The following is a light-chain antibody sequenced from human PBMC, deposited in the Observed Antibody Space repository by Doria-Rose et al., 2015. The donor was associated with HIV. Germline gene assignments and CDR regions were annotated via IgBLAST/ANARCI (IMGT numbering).Light chain of an antibody. V-gene: IGLV2-23*02. CDR2: EVN. CDR1: SNDVGIYNL. CDR3: CSCAGTPLV. Sequence: SLSGSPGQSITLSCTGTSNDVGIYNLVSWYQQHPGKAPKLMIYEVNKRPSGVSYRFSGSKSGNTASLTISGLQAEDEADYYCCSCAGTPLVFGSGTKVTVL. J-gene: IGLJ1*01.